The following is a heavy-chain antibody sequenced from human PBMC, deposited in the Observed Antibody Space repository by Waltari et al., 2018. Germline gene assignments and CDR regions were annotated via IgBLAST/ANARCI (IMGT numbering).Heavy chain of an antibody. V-gene: IGHV3-7*01. CDR3: VRDTGYGDY. CDR2: MKQDVGLL. D-gene: IGHD5-12*01. Sequence: EVQLVESGGGLVQPGGSLRLSCAASGFTFSSYWMAWVRQAQGRGLGWVASMKQDVGLLYYVDSVKGRFTISRDNTKNSLYLQMNSLRADDTAVYFCVRDTGYGDYWGQGTAVTVSS. J-gene: IGHJ4*02. CDR1: GFTFSSYW.